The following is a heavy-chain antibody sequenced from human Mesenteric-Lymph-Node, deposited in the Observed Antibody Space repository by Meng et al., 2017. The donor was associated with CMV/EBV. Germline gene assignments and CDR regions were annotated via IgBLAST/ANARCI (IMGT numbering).Heavy chain of an antibody. CDR2: IVVGSGNT. J-gene: IGHJ6*02. D-gene: IGHD2-2*01. Sequence: SVKVSCKASGFTFTTSAVQWVRQARGQRLEWIGWIVVGSGNTNYAHKFQERVTITRDMSTSTAYMEVSSLRSEDTAMYYCAADSNIRDYYYGVDVWGQGTTVTVSS. CDR1: GFTFTTSA. CDR3: AADSNIRDYYYGVDV. V-gene: IGHV1-58*01.